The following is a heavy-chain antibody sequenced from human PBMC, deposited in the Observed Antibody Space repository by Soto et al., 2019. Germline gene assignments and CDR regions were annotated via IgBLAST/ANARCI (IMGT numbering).Heavy chain of an antibody. Sequence: SETLSLTCTVSGGSISSYYWSWIRQPPGKGLEWIGYIYYSGSTNYNPSLKSRVTISVDTSKNQFSLKLSSVTAADTAVYYCASFRELPVHQYYFDYWGRGTLVTVS. V-gene: IGHV4-59*01. CDR2: IYYSGST. J-gene: IGHJ4*02. CDR1: GGSISSYY. D-gene: IGHD1-7*01. CDR3: ASFRELPVHQYYFDY.